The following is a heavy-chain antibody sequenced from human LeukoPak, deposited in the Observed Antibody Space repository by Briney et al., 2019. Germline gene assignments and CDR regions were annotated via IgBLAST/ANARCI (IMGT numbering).Heavy chain of an antibody. D-gene: IGHD6-13*01. CDR1: GYTFTGYY. Sequence: GASVKVSCKASGYTFTGYYMHWVRQAPGQGLEWMGRINPNSGGTNYAQKFQGRVTMTRDTSISTAYMELSRLRSDDTAVYYCARARSLGSIAAAGMGYWGQGTLVTVSS. V-gene: IGHV1-2*06. J-gene: IGHJ4*02. CDR2: INPNSGGT. CDR3: ARARSLGSIAAAGMGY.